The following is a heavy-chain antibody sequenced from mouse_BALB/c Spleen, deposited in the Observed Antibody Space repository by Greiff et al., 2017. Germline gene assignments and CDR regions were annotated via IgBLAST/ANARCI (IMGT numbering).Heavy chain of an antibody. J-gene: IGHJ2*01. Sequence: VQGVESGPGLVAPSQSLSITCTVSGFSLTSYGVHWVRQPPGKGLEWLGVIWAGGSTNYNSALMSRLSISKDNSKSQVFLKMNSLQTDDTAMYYCARKSTRGLDYWGQGTTLTVSS. D-gene: IGHD2-14*01. CDR2: IWAGGST. CDR1: GFSLTSYG. CDR3: ARKSTRGLDY. V-gene: IGHV2-9*02.